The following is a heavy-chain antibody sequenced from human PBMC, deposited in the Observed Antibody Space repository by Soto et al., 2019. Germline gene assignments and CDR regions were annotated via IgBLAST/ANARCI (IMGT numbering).Heavy chain of an antibody. CDR2: IIPIFGTA. CDR3: ARAGFDYIWGSYRLFHY. Sequence: AASVKVSCKASGGTFSSYAISWVRQAPGQGLEWMGRIIPIFGTANYAQKFQGRVTMTADESTSTAYMELSSLRSEDTAVYYCARAGFDYIWGSYRLFHYSGQTTLVT. V-gene: IGHV1-69*13. CDR1: GGTFSSYA. D-gene: IGHD3-16*02. J-gene: IGHJ4*02.